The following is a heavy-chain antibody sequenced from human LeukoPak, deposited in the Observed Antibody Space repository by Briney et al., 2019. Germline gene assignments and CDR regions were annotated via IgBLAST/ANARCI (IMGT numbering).Heavy chain of an antibody. D-gene: IGHD2-2*01. V-gene: IGHV1-69*01. CDR2: IIPIFGTA. J-gene: IGHJ3*02. Sequence: SVKVSCKASGGTFSSYTISWVRQAPGQGLEWMGGIIPIFGTANYAQKFQGRVTITADESTSTAYMELSSLRSEDTAVYYCARDGSRVPNPYCSSTSCHDAFDIWGQGTMVTVSS. CDR3: ARDGSRVPNPYCSSTSCHDAFDI. CDR1: GGTFSSYT.